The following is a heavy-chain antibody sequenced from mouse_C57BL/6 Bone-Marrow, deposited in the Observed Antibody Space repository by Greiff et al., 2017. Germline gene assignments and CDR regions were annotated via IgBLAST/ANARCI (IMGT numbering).Heavy chain of an antibody. D-gene: IGHD1-1*01. Sequence: EVQLQQSGAELVRPGASVKLSCTASGFNIKDDYMHWVKQRPEQGLEWIGWIDPENGDTEYASKFPGKATITADTSSNTAYLQLSSLTSEDTAVYYCTSLGTTVVAPYWYFDFWGTGTTVTVSS. J-gene: IGHJ1*03. CDR2: IDPENGDT. V-gene: IGHV14-4*01. CDR1: GFNIKDDY. CDR3: TSLGTTVVAPYWYFDF.